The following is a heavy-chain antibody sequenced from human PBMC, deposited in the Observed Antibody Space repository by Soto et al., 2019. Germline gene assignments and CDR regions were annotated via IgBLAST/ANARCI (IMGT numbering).Heavy chain of an antibody. D-gene: IGHD6-19*01. V-gene: IGHV4-39*07. CDR3: ARVYSSGPPMHYYFDY. J-gene: IGHJ4*02. CDR2: TSYSGST. CDR1: GGSISRSSCY. Sequence: SETLSLTCTVSGGSISRSSCYWGWIRQPPGKGPEWIGSTSYSGSTYYNPSLKSRVTISVDTSKNQFSLKLSSVTAADTAVYYCARVYSSGPPMHYYFDYWGQGTLVTVSS.